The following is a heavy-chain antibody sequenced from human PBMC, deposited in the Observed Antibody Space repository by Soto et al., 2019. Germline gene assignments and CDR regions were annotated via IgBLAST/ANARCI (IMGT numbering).Heavy chain of an antibody. D-gene: IGHD1-26*01. J-gene: IGHJ2*01. V-gene: IGHV2-5*02. CDR2: IYWDDDK. Sequence: QITLNESGPTLVKPTQTLTLTCTFSGFSLGTYGVGVGWIRQPPGKALEWLALIYWDDDKRYSPSLKSRLTITKDTSKRQVFLTLTNMHPVDTATYYCAHSGGGIVAWYFDLWGRGTPVIVSS. CDR3: AHSGGGIVAWYFDL. CDR1: GFSLGTYGVG.